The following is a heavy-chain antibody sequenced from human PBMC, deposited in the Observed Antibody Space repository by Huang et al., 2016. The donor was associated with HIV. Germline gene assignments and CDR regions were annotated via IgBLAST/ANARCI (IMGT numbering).Heavy chain of an antibody. V-gene: IGHV3-30*18. CDR2: ISYDGSNG. CDR3: AKESRWYSDLDN. D-gene: IGHD2-15*01. Sequence: QVQLVESGGGVVQPGRSLRLSCVASGFTFNNFGMHGVRQAPGKGLGWGAVISYDGSNGRYSESVKGRFTISRDNPMDTLYLQMNSLRPDDTAVYYCAKESRWYSDLDNWGQGTLVTVSS. J-gene: IGHJ4*02. CDR1: GFTFNNFG.